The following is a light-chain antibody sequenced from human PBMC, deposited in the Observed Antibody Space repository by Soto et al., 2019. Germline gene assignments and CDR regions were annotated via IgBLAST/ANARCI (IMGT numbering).Light chain of an antibody. CDR1: QGVSSW. CDR3: QQADRLPLT. Sequence: DIQMTQSPSSVSASVGDRVTITCRASQGVSSWLAWYQQKPGKTPSLLIYRASSLQSGVPSRFSGSGSGTDFTLTIGSLQPEEFATYYCQQADRLPLTFGGGTKVDIK. J-gene: IGKJ4*01. V-gene: IGKV1D-12*01. CDR2: RAS.